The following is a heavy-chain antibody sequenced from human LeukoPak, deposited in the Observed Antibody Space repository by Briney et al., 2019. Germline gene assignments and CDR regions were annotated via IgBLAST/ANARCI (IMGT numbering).Heavy chain of an antibody. CDR3: ARDGLLMARGVRNGFDP. Sequence: SVKVSCKASGDRFESLAITWVRQAPGQGLEWMGGIIPLLEETNYAQKFQGRVTITADESTNTVYMELSSLTSDDTAVYYCARDGLLMARGVRNGFDPWGQGTLVTVSS. J-gene: IGHJ5*02. CDR1: GDRFESLA. CDR2: IIPLLEET. V-gene: IGHV1-69*13. D-gene: IGHD3-10*01.